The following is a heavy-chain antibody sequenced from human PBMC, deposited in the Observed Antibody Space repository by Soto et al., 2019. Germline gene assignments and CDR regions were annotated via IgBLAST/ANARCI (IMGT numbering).Heavy chain of an antibody. D-gene: IGHD2-8*02. V-gene: IGHV1-2*02. Sequence: ASVKVSCKASGYSFTGYYIHWVRQAPGQGLEWMGWINPDSGATNYAQNFQGRVTLTSDTSISTASMDLTSLTSDDTAVYYCARGDYGTGGYPFPYFDYWGQGTLVTVS. CDR2: INPDSGAT. CDR3: ARGDYGTGGYPFPYFDY. CDR1: GYSFTGYY. J-gene: IGHJ4*02.